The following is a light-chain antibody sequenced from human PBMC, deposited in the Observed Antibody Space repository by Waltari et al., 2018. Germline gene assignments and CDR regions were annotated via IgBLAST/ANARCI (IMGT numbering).Light chain of an antibody. J-gene: IGKJ2*01. CDR3: QQYNQWPYT. CDR1: QSVLYSSNNKNY. CDR2: WAS. Sequence: DIVMTQSPDSLAVSLGETATINCKSSQSVLYSSNNKNYLAWYQQKPGQPPKLLIYWASTRESGVPDRFSGSGSGTDFTLTISNLQSEDFAVYFCQQYNQWPYTFGQGTRLELK. V-gene: IGKV4-1*01.